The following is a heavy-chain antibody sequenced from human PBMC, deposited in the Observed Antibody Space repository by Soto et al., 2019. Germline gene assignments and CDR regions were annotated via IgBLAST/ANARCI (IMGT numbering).Heavy chain of an antibody. V-gene: IGHV4-34*01. CDR1: GTSFTDYY. Sequence: SETLSLTCAVYGTSFTDYYWSWIRQPPGKGLEWIGEVNHSGSTNYNTSLKSRVSISVDTSKNHFSLNLYSVTAADSAVYYCARGGVGATHWNWFGPWGQGTQVTVSS. CDR3: ARGGVGATHWNWFGP. D-gene: IGHD1-26*01. J-gene: IGHJ5*02. CDR2: VNHSGST.